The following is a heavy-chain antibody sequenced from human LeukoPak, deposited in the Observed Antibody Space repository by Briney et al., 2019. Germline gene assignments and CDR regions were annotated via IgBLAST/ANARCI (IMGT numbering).Heavy chain of an antibody. CDR3: AKRGVVIRVILVGFHKEASYFDS. J-gene: IGHJ4*02. V-gene: IGHV3-23*01. CDR1: GITLSNYG. Sequence: GGSLRLSCAVSGITLSNYGMSWVRQAPGKGLEWVAGLGGSGGGTNYADSVKGRFTISRDNAKNTLYLQMNSPRAEDTAVYFCAKRGVVIRVILVGFHKEASYFDSWGQGALVTVSS. CDR2: LGGSGGGT. D-gene: IGHD3-10*01.